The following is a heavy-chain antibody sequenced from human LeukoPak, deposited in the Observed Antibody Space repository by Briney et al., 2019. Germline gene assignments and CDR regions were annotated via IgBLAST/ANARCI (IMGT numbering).Heavy chain of an antibody. Sequence: PGGSLRLSCAASGFTFSSYWMSWVRQAPGKGLEWVANIKQDGSEKYYVDSVKGRFTISRDNAKNSLYLQMNSLRAEDTAVYYCARASPRENSNYFYYYYGMDVWGQGTTVTVSS. CDR3: ARASPRENSNYFYYYYGMDV. V-gene: IGHV3-7*01. CDR1: GFTFSSYW. D-gene: IGHD4-11*01. J-gene: IGHJ6*02. CDR2: IKQDGSEK.